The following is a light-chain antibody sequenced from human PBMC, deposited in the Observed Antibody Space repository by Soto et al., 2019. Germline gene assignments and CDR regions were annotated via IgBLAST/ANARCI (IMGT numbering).Light chain of an antibody. CDR1: SSDVGGYNF. Sequence: QSALAQPASVSGSPGQPITISCTGTSSDVGGYNFVSWYQQHPGRAPKLLIYEVSRRPSGVSNRFSGSKSGDTASLTISGLQAEDEADYYCYSYRGYYTRVFGTGTKSPS. CDR3: YSYRGYYTRV. CDR2: EVS. J-gene: IGLJ1*01. V-gene: IGLV2-14*01.